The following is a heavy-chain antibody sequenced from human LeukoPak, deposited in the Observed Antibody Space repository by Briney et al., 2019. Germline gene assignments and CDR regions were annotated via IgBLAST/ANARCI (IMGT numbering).Heavy chain of an antibody. Sequence: GGSLRLSCAASGFTFSSYGMHWVRQAPGKGLEWVAVISYDGSNKYYADSVKGRFTISRDNSKNTLYLQMNSLRAEDTAVYYCARGPSGYHNTGGQGALVTVSS. V-gene: IGHV3-30*03. D-gene: IGHD5-12*01. CDR1: GFTFSSYG. J-gene: IGHJ4*02. CDR3: ARGPSGYHNT. CDR2: ISYDGSNK.